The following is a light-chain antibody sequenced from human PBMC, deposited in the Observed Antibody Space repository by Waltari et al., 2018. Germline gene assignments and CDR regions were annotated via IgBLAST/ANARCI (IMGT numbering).Light chain of an antibody. CDR2: GNT. V-gene: IGLV1-40*01. CDR3: QSSDIWLSGHAV. CDR1: SSNIGAGYD. J-gene: IGLJ2*01. Sequence: QSVLTQPPSVSGAPGQRVTISCTGSSSNIGAGYDVHWYQQLPGTAPKLLVYGNTNRPSGVPDRFAGSKSGTSASLAITGLQAEDGADYYCQSSDIWLSGHAVFGGGTRLIVL.